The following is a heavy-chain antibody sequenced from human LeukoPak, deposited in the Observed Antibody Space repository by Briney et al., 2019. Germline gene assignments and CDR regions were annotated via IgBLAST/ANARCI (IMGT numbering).Heavy chain of an antibody. Sequence: SGGSLRLSCAASGFTFSSFGMHWVRQAPGQGLEWVAVISYDGKKSYYADSVKGRFTISRDNSKSTLYLQMNSLRAEDTAVYYCAKAAGKENGYDFFFEHWGPGTLVTVSS. CDR2: ISYDGKKS. J-gene: IGHJ4*02. CDR1: GFTFSSFG. CDR3: AKAAGKENGYDFFFEH. D-gene: IGHD3-3*01. V-gene: IGHV3-30*18.